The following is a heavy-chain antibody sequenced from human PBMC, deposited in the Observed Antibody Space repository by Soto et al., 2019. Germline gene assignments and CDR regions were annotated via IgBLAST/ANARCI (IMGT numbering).Heavy chain of an antibody. Sequence: QVQLVQSGAEVKKPGSSVKVSCKASGGTFSSYAISWVRQAPGQGLEWMGGIIPIFGTANYAQKFQGRVTITADESTSTAYMELSSLRSEDTAVYYCARRGVRAAAGRLYYYGMDVWGQGTTVTVSS. D-gene: IGHD6-13*01. V-gene: IGHV1-69*01. CDR2: IIPIFGTA. J-gene: IGHJ6*02. CDR3: ARRGVRAAAGRLYYYGMDV. CDR1: GGTFSSYA.